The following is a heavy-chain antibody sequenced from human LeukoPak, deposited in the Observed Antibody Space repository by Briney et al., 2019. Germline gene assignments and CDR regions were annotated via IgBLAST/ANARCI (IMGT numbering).Heavy chain of an antibody. CDR3: ARGSVYTSSWHPY. D-gene: IGHD6-13*01. Sequence: SETLSLTCAVYGGSFSGYYWSWIRQPPGKGLEWIGEINHSGSTNYNPSLKSRVTISVDTSKKQFSLKLSSVTAADTAVYYCARGSVYTSSWHPYWGQGTLVTVSS. CDR1: GGSFSGYY. CDR2: INHSGST. V-gene: IGHV4-34*01. J-gene: IGHJ1*01.